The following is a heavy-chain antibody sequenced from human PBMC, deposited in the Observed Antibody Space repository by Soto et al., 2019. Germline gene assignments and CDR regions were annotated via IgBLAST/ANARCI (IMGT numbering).Heavy chain of an antibody. CDR3: ARVEYGDLIYVDY. V-gene: IGHV1-18*01. J-gene: IGHJ4*01. CDR2: IGVFNGNT. Sequence: ASVKVSCKASGYSFTNYGITWVRQAPGQGLEWMGWIGVFNGNTDYDQKFRDRVAMTTDTSTTTAYLELRSLTSDDTAVYYCARVEYGDLIYVDYWGHGPLVTVSS. D-gene: IGHD2-21*02. CDR1: GYSFTNYG.